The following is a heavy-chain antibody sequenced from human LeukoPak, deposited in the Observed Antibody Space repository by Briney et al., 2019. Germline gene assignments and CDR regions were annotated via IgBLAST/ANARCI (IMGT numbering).Heavy chain of an antibody. Sequence: SGGSLRLSCAASGFTVSSNYMSWVRQAPGKGLEWVSVIYSGGSTYYADSVKGRFTISRDNSKNTLYLQMNSLRAEDTAVYYCASNSEPDYNAFDIWGQGTMVTVSS. J-gene: IGHJ3*02. V-gene: IGHV3-53*01. CDR2: IYSGGST. CDR1: GFTVSSNY. CDR3: ASNSEPDYNAFDI. D-gene: IGHD1-14*01.